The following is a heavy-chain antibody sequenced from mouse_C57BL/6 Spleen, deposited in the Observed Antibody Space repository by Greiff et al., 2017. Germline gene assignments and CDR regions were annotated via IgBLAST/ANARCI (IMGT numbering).Heavy chain of an antibody. CDR1: GYSLTSYG. Sequence: QVQLKESGPGLVQPSQSLYITCTVSGYSLTSYGVPWVRQSPGKGLEWLGVIWRGGSTDNNGAFMSRLSITKDDTKRQVSFIMISLQADDTSTDYCAKNSERGCLGYWGQGTTLTVSS. CDR3: AKNSERGCLGY. V-gene: IGHV2-5*01. CDR2: IWRGGST. J-gene: IGHJ2*01.